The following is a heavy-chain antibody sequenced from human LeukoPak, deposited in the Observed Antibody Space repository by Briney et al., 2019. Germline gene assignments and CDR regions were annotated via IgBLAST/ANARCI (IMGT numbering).Heavy chain of an antibody. Sequence: PGRSLRLSCAASGFTFDDYAMHWVRQAPGKGLEWVSGISWNSGSIGYADSVKGRFTISRDNAKNSLYLQMNSLRAEDTALYYCAKGRGDYYDSSGYSIPPYFDYWGQGTPVTVSS. V-gene: IGHV3-9*01. CDR3: AKGRGDYYDSSGYSIPPYFDY. CDR2: ISWNSGSI. D-gene: IGHD3-22*01. J-gene: IGHJ4*02. CDR1: GFTFDDYA.